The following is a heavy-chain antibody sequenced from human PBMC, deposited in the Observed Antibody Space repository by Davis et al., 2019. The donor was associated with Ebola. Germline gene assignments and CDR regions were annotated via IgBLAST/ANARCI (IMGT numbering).Heavy chain of an antibody. CDR3: ARDNEYFDY. Sequence: GGSLRLSCAASGFTFSSYSMNWVRQAPGRGLEWVSYISSSSTTKYYADSVKGRFTISRDNAKNSLYLQMNSLRAEDTAVYYCARDNEYFDYWGQGTLVTVSS. CDR1: GFTFSSYS. V-gene: IGHV3-48*01. J-gene: IGHJ4*02. CDR2: ISSSSTTK. D-gene: IGHD1-1*01.